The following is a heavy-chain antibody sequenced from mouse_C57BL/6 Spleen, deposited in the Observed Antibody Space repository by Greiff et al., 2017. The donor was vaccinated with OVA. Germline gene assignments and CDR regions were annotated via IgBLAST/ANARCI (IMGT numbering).Heavy chain of an antibody. J-gene: IGHJ2*01. Sequence: QVQLQQPGTELVKPGASVKLSCKASGYTFTSYWMHWVKQRPGQGLEWMGSINPSNGGTKYNEKFKSKATLTVDKSSSTAYMQLSSLTSEDSAVYYCARTNWDAFDYWGQGTTLTVSS. CDR1: GYTFTSYW. CDR3: ARTNWDAFDY. D-gene: IGHD4-1*01. CDR2: INPSNGGT. V-gene: IGHV1-53*01.